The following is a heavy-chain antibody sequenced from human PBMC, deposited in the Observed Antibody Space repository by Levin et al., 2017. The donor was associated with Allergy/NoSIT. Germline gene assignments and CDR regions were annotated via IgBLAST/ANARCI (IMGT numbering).Heavy chain of an antibody. J-gene: IGHJ6*02. V-gene: IGHV3-30*04. D-gene: IGHD3-3*01. CDR2: ISYDGSNK. CDR1: GFTFSSYA. Sequence: SCAASGFTFSSYAMHWVRQAPGKGLEWVAVISYDGSNKYYADSVKGRFTISRDNSKNTLYLQMNSLRAEDTAVYYCARDFNTIFGVVIATYYYYYGMDVWGQGTTVTVSS. CDR3: ARDFNTIFGVVIATYYYYYGMDV.